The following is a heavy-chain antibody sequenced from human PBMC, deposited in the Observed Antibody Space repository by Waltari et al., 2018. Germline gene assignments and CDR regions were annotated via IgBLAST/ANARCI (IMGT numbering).Heavy chain of an antibody. CDR2: INRDGSST. Sequence: EVQLVESGGGLVQPGGSLRLSCAASGFTFSSYWMHWVRQAPGKGLVWVSRINRDGSSTSDADSVKGRFTISRDKAKNTLYLQMNSLRAEDTAVYYCARHVDTAMPYWGQGTLVTVSS. CDR1: GFTFSSYW. CDR3: ARHVDTAMPY. J-gene: IGHJ4*02. V-gene: IGHV3-74*01. D-gene: IGHD5-18*01.